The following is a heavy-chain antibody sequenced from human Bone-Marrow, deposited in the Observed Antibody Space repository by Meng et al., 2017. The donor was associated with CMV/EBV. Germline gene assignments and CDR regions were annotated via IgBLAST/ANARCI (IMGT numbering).Heavy chain of an antibody. V-gene: IGHV4-39*01. CDR2: IYYSGST. D-gene: IGHD2-15*01. CDR3: ARQRVAHFSTPYYHYYGMDV. Sequence: SETLSLTCTVSGGSISSSSYYWGWIRQPPGKGLEWIGSIYYSGSTYYNPSLKSRVTISVDTSKNQFSLKLSSVTAADTAVYYCARQRVAHFSTPYYHYYGMDVWGQGTTVTVSS. J-gene: IGHJ6*02. CDR1: GGSISSSSYY.